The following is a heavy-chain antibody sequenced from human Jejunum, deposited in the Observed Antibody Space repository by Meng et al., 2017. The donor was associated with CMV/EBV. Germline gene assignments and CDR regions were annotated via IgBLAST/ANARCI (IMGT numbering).Heavy chain of an antibody. CDR2: VNTNTGNP. J-gene: IGHJ4*02. CDR3: AREATWGSYPFDY. D-gene: IGHD3-16*01. Sequence: ASGSTFTTYPVNWVRQAPGQGLEWLGWVNTNTGNPTYGQDFKGRFVFSLDTSVSTAYLQISSLEPDDTAIYYCAREATWGSYPFDYWGQGTLVTVSS. V-gene: IGHV7-4-1*02. CDR1: GSTFTTYP.